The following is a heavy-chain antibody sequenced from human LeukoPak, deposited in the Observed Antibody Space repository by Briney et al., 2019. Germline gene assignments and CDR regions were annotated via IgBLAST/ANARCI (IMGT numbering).Heavy chain of an antibody. J-gene: IGHJ5*02. CDR3: ARDVAAAGTGYNWFDP. D-gene: IGHD6-13*01. CDR2: INPSGGST. CDR1: GYTFTSYY. Sequence: ASVKVSCKASGYTFTSYYMHWVRQAPGQGLEWMGIINPSGGSTSYAQKFQGRVTMTRDTSTSTVYMELSNLRSEDTAVYYCARDVAAAGTGYNWFDPWGQGTLVTVSS. V-gene: IGHV1-46*01.